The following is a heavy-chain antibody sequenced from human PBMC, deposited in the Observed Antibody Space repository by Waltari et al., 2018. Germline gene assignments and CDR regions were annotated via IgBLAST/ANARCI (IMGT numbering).Heavy chain of an antibody. CDR1: GGSISSSNW. D-gene: IGHD6-13*01. CDR2: IYHSGST. Sequence: QVQLQESGPGLVKPSGTLSLTCAVSGGSISSSNWWSWVRQPPGKGLEWIGEIYHSGSTNYNPSLKSRVTISVDKSKNQFSLKLSSVTAADTAVYYCARIVHEQQLVLKMYYFDYWGQGTLVTVSS. V-gene: IGHV4-4*02. J-gene: IGHJ4*02. CDR3: ARIVHEQQLVLKMYYFDY.